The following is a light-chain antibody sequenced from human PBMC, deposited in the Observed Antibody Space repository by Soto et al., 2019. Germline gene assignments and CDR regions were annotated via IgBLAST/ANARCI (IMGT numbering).Light chain of an antibody. J-gene: IGLJ2*01. CDR1: SSNIGAGYD. CDR2: GNN. Sequence: QSVLTQPPSVSGAPGQRVTISCTGSSSNIGAGYDVHWYQQLPGTTPRLLIYGNNNRPSGVPDRFSGSKSGTSASLAITGLQAEDEADYYCQSYDGSLSGVVFGGGTQLTVL. V-gene: IGLV1-40*01. CDR3: QSYDGSLSGVV.